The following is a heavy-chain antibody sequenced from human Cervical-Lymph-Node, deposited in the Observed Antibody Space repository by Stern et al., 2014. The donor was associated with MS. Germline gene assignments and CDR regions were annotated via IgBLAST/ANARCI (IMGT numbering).Heavy chain of an antibody. Sequence: VQLVPSGAEVKKPGESLKISCKGSGYTFTSYWLRWVRQLPGKGLEWMGMIYPGVSDTRYSPSFQAQVTIAADKSISTAYLQWSSLKASDTAMYYCARHDEGGYGDNWFDPWGQGTLVTVSS. CDR3: ARHDEGGYGDNWFDP. J-gene: IGHJ5*02. CDR2: IYPGVSDT. D-gene: IGHD5-12*01. CDR1: GYTFTSYW. V-gene: IGHV5-51*01.